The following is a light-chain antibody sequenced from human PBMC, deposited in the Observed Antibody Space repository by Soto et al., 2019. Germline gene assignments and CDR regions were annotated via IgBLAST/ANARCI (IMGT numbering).Light chain of an antibody. Sequence: DIQMTQSPSSLSASVGDRFTITCRASQSISTYLNWYQQKPGKAPNLLIYTTSNLQPGVPSRFSGSGSGTDFTLAISSLQPEDFATYYCQQSFASPRTFGQGTKVDIK. CDR1: QSISTY. J-gene: IGKJ1*01. CDR3: QQSFASPRT. V-gene: IGKV1-39*01. CDR2: TTS.